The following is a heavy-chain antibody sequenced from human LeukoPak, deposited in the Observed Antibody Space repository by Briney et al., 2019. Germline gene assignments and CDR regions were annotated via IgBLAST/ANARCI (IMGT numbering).Heavy chain of an antibody. J-gene: IGHJ6*02. D-gene: IGHD6-13*01. V-gene: IGHV1-2*02. CDR2: INPNSGGT. CDR1: GYTFSSFD. CDR3: ARGVAAAGPPVHGMDV. Sequence: ASVKVSCKASGYTFSSFDINWVRQAPGQGLEWMGWINPNSGGTNYAQKFQGRVTMTRDTSISTAYMELSRLRSDDTAVYYCARGVAAAGPPVHGMDVWGQGTTVTVSS.